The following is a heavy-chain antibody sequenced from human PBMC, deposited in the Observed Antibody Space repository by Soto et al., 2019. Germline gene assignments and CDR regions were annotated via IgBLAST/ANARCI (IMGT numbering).Heavy chain of an antibody. CDR2: ISHTDRLT. CDR3: ARDTGRASADL. V-gene: IGHV3-48*03. J-gene: IGHJ5*02. Sequence: EVQLAESGGDLVQTGGSLRLSCIGSGFTFSYYEMNWVRQAPGKGLERVAFISHTDRLTHYPDSVRGRFTISRDNAKNSLYLHMTSLRVEDTAVYYCARDTGRASADLWGQGTLVTVSS. CDR1: GFTFSYYE. D-gene: IGHD6-13*01.